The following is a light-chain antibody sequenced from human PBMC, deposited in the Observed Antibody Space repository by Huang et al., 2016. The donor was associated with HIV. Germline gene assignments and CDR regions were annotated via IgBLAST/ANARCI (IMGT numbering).Light chain of an antibody. CDR2: SAS. CDR3: QGILSIPHT. CDR1: ENIRRY. Sequence: DIQMTQSPSSLSASVGDRVTITCRASENIRRYLNLYQQKPGKPPKLLIHSASTLQSGVTSRFSGSGSGTDFTLTITSLQPEDFATYYCQGILSIPHTFGQGTNLEIK. V-gene: IGKV1-39*01. J-gene: IGKJ2*01.